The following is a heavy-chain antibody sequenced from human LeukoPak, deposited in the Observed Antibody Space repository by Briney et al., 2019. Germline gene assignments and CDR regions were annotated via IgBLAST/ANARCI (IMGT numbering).Heavy chain of an antibody. J-gene: IGHJ3*02. CDR2: ISVSGDST. CDR3: AKSMIRGVNDAFDI. CDR1: GLTFSSYG. V-gene: IGHV3-23*01. Sequence: GGSLRLSCAASGLTFSSYGMRWVRQAPGKGLEWVSGISVSGDSTYYADSVKGRFTISRDNSKNTLYLQMNSLRAEDTAVYYCAKSMIRGVNDAFDIWGQGTMVTVSS. D-gene: IGHD3-10*01.